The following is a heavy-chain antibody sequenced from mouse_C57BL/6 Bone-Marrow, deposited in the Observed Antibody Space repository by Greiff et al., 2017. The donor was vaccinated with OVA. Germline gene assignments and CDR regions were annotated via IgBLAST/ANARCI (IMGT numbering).Heavy chain of an antibody. CDR3: ARGTTMVTTTWFAY. D-gene: IGHD2-2*01. Sequence: EVKLEESGPGLVKPSQSLSLTCSVTGYSITSGYYWNWIRQFPGNKLEWMGYISYDGSNNYNPSLKNRISITRDTSKNQFFLKLNSVTTEDTATYYCARGTTMVTTTWFAYWGQGTLVTVSA. CDR2: ISYDGSN. J-gene: IGHJ3*01. V-gene: IGHV3-6*01. CDR1: GYSITSGYY.